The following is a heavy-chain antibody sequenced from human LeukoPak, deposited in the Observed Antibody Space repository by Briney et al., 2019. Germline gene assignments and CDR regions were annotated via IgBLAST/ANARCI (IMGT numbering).Heavy chain of an antibody. CDR3: ARDLSWSGEVDY. CDR2: INPNSGGT. J-gene: IGHJ4*02. V-gene: IGHV1-2*02. Sequence: ASVKVSCKASGYTFTGYYMHWVRRAPGQGLEWMGWINPNSGGTNYAQKFQGRVTMTRDTSISTAYMELRSLRSDDTAVYYCARDLSWSGEVDYWGQGTLVTVSS. CDR1: GYTFTGYY. D-gene: IGHD3-3*01.